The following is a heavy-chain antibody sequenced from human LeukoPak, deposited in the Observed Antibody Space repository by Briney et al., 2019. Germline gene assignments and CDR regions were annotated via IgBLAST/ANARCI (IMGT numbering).Heavy chain of an antibody. CDR2: INPNSGGT. D-gene: IGHD3-10*01. Sequence: GESLKISCKGSGYTFTGYSMHWVQQAPGQGLEWMGWINPNSGGTNYAQKFQGRVTMTTDASISTAYMELSRLRSDDTAVYYCARDLITMVRGFDYWGQGTLVTVSS. J-gene: IGHJ4*02. V-gene: IGHV1-2*02. CDR1: GYTFTGYS. CDR3: ARDLITMVRGFDY.